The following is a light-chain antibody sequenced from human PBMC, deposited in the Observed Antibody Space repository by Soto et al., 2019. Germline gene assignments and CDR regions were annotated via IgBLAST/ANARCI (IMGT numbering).Light chain of an antibody. CDR2: WAS. CDR1: QSVLYSPNNKSY. V-gene: IGKV4-1*01. Sequence: DIVMTQSPDSLAVSLGERATINCKSSQSVLYSPNNKSYLAWHQQKPGQPPKLLIYWASTRESGVPDRFGGSGSGTDFTLTITSLQAEDVAVYYCQQYYSIPITFGQGTRLEIK. CDR3: QQYYSIPIT. J-gene: IGKJ5*01.